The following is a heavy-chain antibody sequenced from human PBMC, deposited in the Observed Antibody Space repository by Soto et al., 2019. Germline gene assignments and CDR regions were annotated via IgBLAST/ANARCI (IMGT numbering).Heavy chain of an antibody. D-gene: IGHD3-10*01. J-gene: IGHJ4*02. CDR3: AIYHCLWFGYYFDY. V-gene: IGHV1-3*01. CDR1: WYTLPKSA. CDR2: INAGKGNT. Sequence: GASGKVSSEESWYTLPKSAMESGRPAPGQRLEWMGWINAGKGNTKDSQKFQGRVTITRDTSASTAYMELSSLRSEDTAVYYCAIYHCLWFGYYFDYWGQGTLVTVSS.